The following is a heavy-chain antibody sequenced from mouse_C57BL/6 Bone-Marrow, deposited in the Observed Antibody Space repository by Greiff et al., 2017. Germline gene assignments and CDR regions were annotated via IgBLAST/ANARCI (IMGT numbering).Heavy chain of an antibody. CDR2: IHPNSGST. CDR3: ARSGIYYGSSSYYFAY. CDR1: GYTFTSYW. Sequence: QVQLQQPGAELVKPGASVKLSCKASGYTFTSYWMHWVKQRPGQGLEWIGMIHPNSGSTNYNEKFKSKATLTVDKSSSTAYMQLSSLTSEDSAVYYCARSGIYYGSSSYYFAYWGQGTTLTVSS. D-gene: IGHD1-1*01. V-gene: IGHV1-64*01. J-gene: IGHJ2*01.